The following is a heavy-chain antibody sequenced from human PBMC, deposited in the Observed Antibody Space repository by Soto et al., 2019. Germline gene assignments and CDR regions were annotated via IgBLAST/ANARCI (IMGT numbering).Heavy chain of an antibody. J-gene: IGHJ4*02. CDR1: GFTFSGSA. CDR2: ITSSGSEV. V-gene: IGHV3-23*01. Sequence: VRLLESGGGLVQPGGSLRLSCAASGFTFSGSAMTWVRQAPGKWLEYVSSITSSGSEVFHAASGKGRVTMSRDNSKNMLSLQMNSLRAEDTAVYYCAKEGYDSGWYWDSWGKGALVTVSS. CDR3: AKEGYDSGWYWDS. D-gene: IGHD6-19*01.